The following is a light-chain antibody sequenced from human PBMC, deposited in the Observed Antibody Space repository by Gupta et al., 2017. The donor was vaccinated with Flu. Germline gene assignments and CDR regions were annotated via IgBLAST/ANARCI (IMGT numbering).Light chain of an antibody. J-gene: IGKJ1*01. CDR1: QSVLYRSTNRNY. Sequence: DIVMTQSPDSLAVSLGERATFNCKSSQSVLYRSTNRNYLAWYQQKPGQPPKLLIYWASTRESGVPDRFSGSGSGTDFTLTISSLQSEDAATYYCLQYYSVPRTFGQGTRLEIK. CDR3: LQYYSVPRT. CDR2: WAS. V-gene: IGKV4-1*01.